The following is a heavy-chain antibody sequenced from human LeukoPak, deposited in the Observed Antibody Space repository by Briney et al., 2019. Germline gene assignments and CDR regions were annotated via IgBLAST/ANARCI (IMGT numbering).Heavy chain of an antibody. V-gene: IGHV1-69*13. Sequence: GASVKVSCKASGGTFSSYAISRVRQAPGQGLEWMGGIIPIFGTANYAQKFQGRVTITADESTSTAYMELSSLRSEDTAVYYCARDYYDSSGYTNWFDPWGQGTLVTVSS. CDR1: GGTFSSYA. J-gene: IGHJ5*02. CDR3: ARDYYDSSGYTNWFDP. CDR2: IIPIFGTA. D-gene: IGHD3-22*01.